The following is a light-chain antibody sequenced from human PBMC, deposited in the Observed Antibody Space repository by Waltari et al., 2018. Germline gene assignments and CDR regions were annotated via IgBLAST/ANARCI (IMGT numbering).Light chain of an antibody. CDR2: DVN. J-gene: IGLJ1*01. Sequence: QSALTQPRSVSGSPGQSVTISCTGTSSDVGCYEPVSWYQQHPGKAPKLMIYDVNKRPSGVPDRLSGSKSGNTAFLTISGLQGEDEADYYCCSFAGSPPYVFGTGTKVTVL. CDR3: CSFAGSPPYV. V-gene: IGLV2-11*01. CDR1: SSDVGCYEP.